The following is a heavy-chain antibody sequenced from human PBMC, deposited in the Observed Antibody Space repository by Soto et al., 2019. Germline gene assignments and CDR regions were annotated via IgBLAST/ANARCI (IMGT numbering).Heavy chain of an antibody. V-gene: IGHV1-18*04. CDR1: GYTFTSYG. Sequence: QVQLVQSGAEVKKPGASVKVSCKASGYTFTSYGISWVRQAPGQGLEWMGWISVYNGNTNYAQKGQGRVTMTTEKSTSTAYMELRSLRSDDTAVYYCARDLGWGYDSTGYSFDYWGQGTLVTVSA. J-gene: IGHJ4*02. CDR2: ISVYNGNT. CDR3: ARDLGWGYDSTGYSFDY. D-gene: IGHD3-22*01.